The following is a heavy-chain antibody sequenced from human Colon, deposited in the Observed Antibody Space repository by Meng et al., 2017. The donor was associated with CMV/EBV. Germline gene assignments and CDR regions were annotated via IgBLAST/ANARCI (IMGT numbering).Heavy chain of an antibody. Sequence: ASVTVSCKCWGYTFTDYYIHWVRQAPGQGLEWMGWIDPNSGGTKYPQAFQGRVTMSSDTSMTTAYLDISGLRSDDTAIYYCARSEFWNSFYNHIDFDSWGQGTLVTVSS. CDR1: GYTFTDYY. CDR3: ARSEFWNSFYNHIDFDS. J-gene: IGHJ4*02. V-gene: IGHV1-2*02. CDR2: IDPNSGGT. D-gene: IGHD3/OR15-3a*01.